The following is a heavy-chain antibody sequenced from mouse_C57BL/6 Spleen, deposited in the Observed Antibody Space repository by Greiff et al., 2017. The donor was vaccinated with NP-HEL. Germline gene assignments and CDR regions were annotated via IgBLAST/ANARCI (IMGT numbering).Heavy chain of an antibody. CDR1: GYTFTSYW. J-gene: IGHJ4*01. V-gene: IGHV1-59*01. Sequence: QVQLQQPGAELVRPGTSVKLSCKASGYTFTSYWMHWVKQRPGQGLEWIGVIDPSDSYTNYNQKFKGKATLTVDTSSSTAYMQPSSLTSEDSAVYYCARGRYSSNYKDYYAMDYWGQGTSVTVSS. CDR3: ARGRYSSNYKDYYAMDY. D-gene: IGHD2-5*01. CDR2: IDPSDSYT.